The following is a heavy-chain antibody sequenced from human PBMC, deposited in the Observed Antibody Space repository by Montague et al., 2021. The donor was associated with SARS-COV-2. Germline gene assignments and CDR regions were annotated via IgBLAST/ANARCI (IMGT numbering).Heavy chain of an antibody. CDR2: IDWDDDK. CDR3: ARSYGTTVVTRAFDY. Sequence: PALVEPTQTLTLIRTFSGFSLSTSGMCVSWIRQPPGKALEWLTLIDWDDDKYYSTSLKTRLTISKDTSKNQVVLTMTNMDPVDTATYYCARSYGTTVVTRAFDYWGQGTLVTVSS. V-gene: IGHV2-70*01. J-gene: IGHJ4*02. D-gene: IGHD4-23*01. CDR1: GFSLSTSGMC.